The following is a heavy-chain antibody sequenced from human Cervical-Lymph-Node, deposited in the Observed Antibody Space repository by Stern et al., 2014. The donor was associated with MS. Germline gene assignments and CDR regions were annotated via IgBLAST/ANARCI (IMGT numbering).Heavy chain of an antibody. J-gene: IGHJ4*02. CDR3: AKSTVTSLSDY. D-gene: IGHD4-17*01. V-gene: IGHV3-23*04. CDR1: GFTFSSYA. Sequence: EVQLVESGGGLVQPGGSLRLSCAASGFTFSSYAMSWDRQAPGKGLEWDSATRGRGGRTYYADSGKGRFTISRDNSKNTLYLQMNSLRAEDTAVYYCAKSTVTSLSDYWGQGTLVTVSS. CDR2: TRGRGGRT.